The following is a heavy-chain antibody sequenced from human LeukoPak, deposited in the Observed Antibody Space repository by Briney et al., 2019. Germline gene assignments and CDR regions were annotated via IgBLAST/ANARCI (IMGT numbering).Heavy chain of an antibody. V-gene: IGHV3-48*03. J-gene: IGHJ6*02. Sequence: GGSLRLSCAASGFTFSSYEMNWVRQAPGKGLEWVSYISSSGSTIYYADSVKGRFTISRDNAKNSLYLQMNSLRAEDTAVYYCARGGDSSGYYYVYYYYGMDVWGQGTTVTVSS. CDR2: ISSSGSTI. CDR1: GFTFSSYE. CDR3: ARGGDSSGYYYVYYYYGMDV. D-gene: IGHD3-22*01.